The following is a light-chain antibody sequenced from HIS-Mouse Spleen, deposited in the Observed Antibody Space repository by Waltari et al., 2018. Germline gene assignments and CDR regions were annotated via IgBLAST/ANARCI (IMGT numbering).Light chain of an antibody. CDR3: QQYYSTPYT. Sequence: DIVMTQSPDSLAVSMGERATIICNYTESVLYSSNNKNYLAWYQQKPEQPPKLLIYWASTRESGVPDRFSGSGSGTDFTLTISSLQAEDVAVYYCQQYYSTPYTFGQGTKLEIK. V-gene: IGKV4-1*01. J-gene: IGKJ2*01. CDR2: WAS. CDR1: ESVLYSSNNKNY.